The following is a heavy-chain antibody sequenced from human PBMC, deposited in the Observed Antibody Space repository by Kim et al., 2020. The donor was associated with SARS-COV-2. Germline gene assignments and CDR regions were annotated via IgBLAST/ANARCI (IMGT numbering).Heavy chain of an antibody. CDR3: ARVLSPTFPDYYYGSGSYSEQFGH. V-gene: IGHV1-18*01. J-gene: IGHJ4*02. D-gene: IGHD3-10*01. Sequence: ASVKVSCKASGYTFTSYGISWVRQAPGQGLEWMGWISAYNGNTNYAQKLQGRVTMTTDTSTSTAYMELRSLRSDDTAVYYCARVLSPTFPDYYYGSGSYSEQFGHWGPGTLVTGPS. CDR1: GYTFTSYG. CDR2: ISAYNGNT.